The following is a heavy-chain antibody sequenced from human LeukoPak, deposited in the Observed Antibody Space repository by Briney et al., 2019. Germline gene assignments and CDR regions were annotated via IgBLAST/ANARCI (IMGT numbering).Heavy chain of an antibody. CDR2: ISYDGSNK. D-gene: IGHD6-19*01. V-gene: IGHV3-30*03. CDR3: ARARIAVAGTAFQYYFDY. Sequence: GRSLRLSCAASGFTFSSYGMHWVRQAPGKGLEWVAVISYDGSNKYYADSVKGRFTISRDNSKNTLYLQMNSLRAEDTAVYYCARARIAVAGTAFQYYFDYWGQGTLVTVSS. J-gene: IGHJ4*02. CDR1: GFTFSSYG.